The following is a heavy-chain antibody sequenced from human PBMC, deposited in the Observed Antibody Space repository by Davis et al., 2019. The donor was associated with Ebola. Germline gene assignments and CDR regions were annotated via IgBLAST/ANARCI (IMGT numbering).Heavy chain of an antibody. D-gene: IGHD6-13*01. J-gene: IGHJ4*02. V-gene: IGHV1-69*13. CDR3: ARDRGSSWYSPWPYYFDY. CDR2: IIPIFGTA. CDR1: GGTFSSYA. Sequence: AASVTVSCKASGGTFSSYAISWVRQAPGQGLEWMGGIIPIFGTANYAQKFQGRVTITADESTSTAYMELSSLRSADTAVYYCARDRGSSWYSPWPYYFDYWGQGTLVTVSS.